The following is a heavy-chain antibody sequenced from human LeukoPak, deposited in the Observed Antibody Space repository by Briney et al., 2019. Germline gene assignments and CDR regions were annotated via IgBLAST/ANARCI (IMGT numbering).Heavy chain of an antibody. V-gene: IGHV3-21*01. CDR2: ITSGSNFV. CDR3: ATQPELPGWFDS. Sequence: GGSLRLSCAASGFTIDGCTLSWVRQAPGKGLEWVASITSGSNFVDYGDSVKGRFTISRDNAQNSLYVQMNSLRAEDTAVYYCATQPELPGWFDSWGQGTLATVSS. J-gene: IGHJ5*01. D-gene: IGHD1-14*01. CDR1: GFTIDGCT.